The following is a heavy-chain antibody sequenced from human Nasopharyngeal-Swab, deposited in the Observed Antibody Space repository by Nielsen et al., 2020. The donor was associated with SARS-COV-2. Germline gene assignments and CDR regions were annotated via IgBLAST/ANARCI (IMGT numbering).Heavy chain of an antibody. D-gene: IGHD1-26*01. J-gene: IGHJ4*02. CDR1: GFTVSSNY. CDR2: ISGSGGST. Sequence: GESLKISCAASGFTVSSNYMSWVRQAPGKGLEWGSVISGSGGSTYYADSVKGRFTISRDNSKNTLYLQMNSLRAEDTAVYYCAKDLAKYSGSYFDYWGQGTLVTVSS. V-gene: IGHV3-23*01. CDR3: AKDLAKYSGSYFDY.